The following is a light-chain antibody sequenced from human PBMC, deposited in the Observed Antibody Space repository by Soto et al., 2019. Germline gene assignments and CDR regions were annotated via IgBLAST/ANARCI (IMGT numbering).Light chain of an antibody. V-gene: IGKV1-39*01. CDR2: AAS. CDR3: QQSYNIPPIT. Sequence: DIQMTQSPSSLSASVGDRVTITCRASQTISTYLNWYQQKPGQAPNLLIYAASRLQSGVPSRFRGSGSGTDFTLTISSLQPEDFATYYCQQSYNIPPITFGQGTRLEIK. J-gene: IGKJ5*01. CDR1: QTISTY.